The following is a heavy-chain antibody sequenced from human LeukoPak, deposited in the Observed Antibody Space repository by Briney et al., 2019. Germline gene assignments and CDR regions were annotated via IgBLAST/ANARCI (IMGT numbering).Heavy chain of an antibody. V-gene: IGHV1-18*01. CDR2: ISAYNGNT. CDR1: GYTFTSYG. D-gene: IGHD5-18*01. Sequence: GASVKVSFKASGYTFTSYGISWVRQAPGQGLEWMGWISAYNGNTNYAQKLQGRVTMTTDTSTSTAYMELRSLRSDDTAVYYCARDRDTAMVTSGAGYWGQGTLVTVSS. CDR3: ARDRDTAMVTSGAGY. J-gene: IGHJ4*02.